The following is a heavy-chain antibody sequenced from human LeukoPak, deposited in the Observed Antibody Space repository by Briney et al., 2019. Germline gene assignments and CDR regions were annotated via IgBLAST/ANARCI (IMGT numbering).Heavy chain of an antibody. CDR3: ARDYTGGWNDY. Sequence: PGESLRLSCAAEGFTCRKHWMSWVRQAMGKRLECVAKIKEDGSEKHYVDSVKGRFTISRDNTKNSLYLQMNSLRAEDTAVYYCARDYTGGWNDYWGQGTLVIVSS. J-gene: IGHJ4*02. CDR2: IKEDGSEK. CDR1: GFTCRKHW. D-gene: IGHD7-27*01. V-gene: IGHV3-7*01.